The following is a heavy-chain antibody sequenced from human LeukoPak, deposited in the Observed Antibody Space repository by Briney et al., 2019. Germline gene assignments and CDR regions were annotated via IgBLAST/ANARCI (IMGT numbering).Heavy chain of an antibody. CDR1: GGSFSGYY. V-gene: IGHV4-34*01. CDR3: VRIYDTSGRYPYYYYMDV. CDR2: INHSGST. Sequence: SETLSLTCAVYGGSFSGYYWSWTRQPPGKGLEWIGEINHSGSTNYNPSLKSRVTISVDTSKNQFSLKLSSVTAADTAVYYCVRIYDTSGRYPYYYYMDVWGKGTTATVSS. J-gene: IGHJ6*03. D-gene: IGHD6-19*01.